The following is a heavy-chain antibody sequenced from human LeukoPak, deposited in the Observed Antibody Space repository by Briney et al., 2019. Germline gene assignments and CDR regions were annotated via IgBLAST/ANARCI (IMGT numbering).Heavy chain of an antibody. Sequence: SETLSLTCSVSGGSISNYYWSWIRQPPGKGLEWIGCIRYSGNSNYNASLKSRVTISLDTSKNQFSLKLSSVTAADAAVYYCARTAIADPLWGQGALVTVSS. CDR2: IRYSGNS. D-gene: IGHD6-13*01. J-gene: IGHJ4*02. CDR3: ARTAIADPL. V-gene: IGHV4-59*01. CDR1: GGSISNYY.